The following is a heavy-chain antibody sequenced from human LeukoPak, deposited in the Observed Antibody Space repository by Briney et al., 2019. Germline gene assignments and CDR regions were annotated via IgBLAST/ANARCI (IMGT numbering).Heavy chain of an antibody. D-gene: IGHD3-9*01. Sequence: ASVKVFCKASGYTFTGYYMHWVRQAPGQGLEWMGWINPNSGGTNYAQKFQGRVTMTRDTSISTAYMELSRLRSDDTAVYYCARVVRYFDWSPFDYWGQGTLVTVSS. CDR1: GYTFTGYY. V-gene: IGHV1-2*02. CDR3: ARVVRYFDWSPFDY. CDR2: INPNSGGT. J-gene: IGHJ4*02.